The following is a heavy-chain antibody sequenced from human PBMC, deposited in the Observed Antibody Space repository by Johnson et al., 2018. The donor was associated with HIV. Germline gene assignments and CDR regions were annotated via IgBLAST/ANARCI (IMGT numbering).Heavy chain of an antibody. CDR2: IVYDGSKK. J-gene: IGHJ3*02. CDR3: AREYYYDSSGTPVFDI. Sequence: QVQLVDSGGGVVQPGRSLRLSCAASGFTFSRYAMHWVRQAPGKGLEWGAFIVYDGSKKYYEDSVKGRFTLSRENAKNSLYLQMNSLGAEDTAVYYCAREYYYDSSGTPVFDIWGQGTMVTVSS. V-gene: IGHV3-33*01. D-gene: IGHD3-22*01. CDR1: GFTFSRYA.